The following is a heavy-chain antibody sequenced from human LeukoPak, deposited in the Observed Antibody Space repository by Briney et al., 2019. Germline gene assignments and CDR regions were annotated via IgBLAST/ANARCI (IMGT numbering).Heavy chain of an antibody. V-gene: IGHV6-1*01. CDR2: TYYRSKWYN. J-gene: IGHJ3*02. CDR1: GDSVSSNSAA. D-gene: IGHD5-12*01. Sequence: SQTLSLTRAISGDSVSSNSAAWNWLRQSPSRGLEWLGRTYYRSKWYNDYAVSLKSRITVNPDTSKNQFSLQLNSVTPEDTAVYYCARDTGAAISTFDIWGQGTMVTVSS. CDR3: ARDTGAAISTFDI.